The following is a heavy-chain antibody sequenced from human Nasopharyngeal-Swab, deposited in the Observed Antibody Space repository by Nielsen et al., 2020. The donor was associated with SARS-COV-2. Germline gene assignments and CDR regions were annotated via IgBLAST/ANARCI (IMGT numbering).Heavy chain of an antibody. Sequence: WIRQPPGKGLEWIGYIYYSGSTYYNPSLKSRVTISVDTSKNQFSLKLSSVTAADTAVYYCAREERPLGNWFDPWGQGTLVTVSS. V-gene: IGHV4-31*02. J-gene: IGHJ5*02. CDR3: AREERPLGNWFDP. CDR2: IYYSGST. D-gene: IGHD7-27*01.